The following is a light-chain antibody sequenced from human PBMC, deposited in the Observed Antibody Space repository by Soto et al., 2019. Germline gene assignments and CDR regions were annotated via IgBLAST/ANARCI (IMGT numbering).Light chain of an antibody. CDR2: GAS. Sequence: VLTQSPGTLSLSPGERATLSCRASQSVRSTSLVWYQQKPAQAPRLLIYGASSRATGIPDRFSGSGSGTDFTLTISRLEPEDFAVYYCQQYGSSLITFGQGTRLEIK. CDR3: QQYGSSLIT. V-gene: IGKV3-20*01. J-gene: IGKJ5*01. CDR1: QSVRSTS.